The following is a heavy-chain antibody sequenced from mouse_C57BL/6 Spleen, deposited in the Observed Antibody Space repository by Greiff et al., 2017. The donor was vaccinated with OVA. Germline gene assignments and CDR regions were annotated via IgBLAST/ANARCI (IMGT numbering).Heavy chain of an antibody. CDR3: ANGYDPFAY. CDR1: GYSFTGYY. CDR2: INPSTGGT. Sequence: VQLKESGPELVKPGASVKISCKASGYSFTGYYMNWVKQSPEKSLEWIGEINPSTGGTTYNQKFKAKATLTVDKSSSTAYMQLKSLTSEDSAVYYCANGYDPFAYWGQGTLVTVSA. J-gene: IGHJ3*01. D-gene: IGHD2-2*01. V-gene: IGHV1-42*01.